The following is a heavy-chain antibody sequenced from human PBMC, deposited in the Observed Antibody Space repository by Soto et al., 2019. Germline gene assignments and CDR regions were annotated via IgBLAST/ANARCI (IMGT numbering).Heavy chain of an antibody. CDR3: AKSSRSWARVSVY. CDR2: ISYDGSNK. D-gene: IGHD6-13*01. J-gene: IGHJ4*02. Sequence: GGSLRLSCAASGFTFSSYGMHWVRQAPGKGLEWVAVISYDGSNKYYADSVKGRFTISRDNSKNTLYLQMNSLRAEDTAVYYCAKSSRSWARVSVYWGQGTLVTVSS. CDR1: GFTFSSYG. V-gene: IGHV3-30*18.